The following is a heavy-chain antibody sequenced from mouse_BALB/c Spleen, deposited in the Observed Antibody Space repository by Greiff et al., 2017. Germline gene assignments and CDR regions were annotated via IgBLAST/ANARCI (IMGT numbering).Heavy chain of an antibody. D-gene: IGHD4-1*01. V-gene: IGHV1-9*01. CDR3: AREEGSGAWLAY. CDR2: ILPGSGST. Sequence: VKLVESGAELMKPGASVKISCKATGYTFSSYWMEWVKQRPGHGLEWIGEILPGSGSTNYNEKFKGKATFTADTSSNTAYMQLSRLTSEDAAVYYCAREEGSGAWLAYWGQGTLVTVSA. J-gene: IGHJ3*01. CDR1: GYTFSSYW.